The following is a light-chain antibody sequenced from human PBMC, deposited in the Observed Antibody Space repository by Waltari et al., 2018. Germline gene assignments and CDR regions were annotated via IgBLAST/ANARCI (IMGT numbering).Light chain of an antibody. J-gene: IGKJ1*01. CDR2: GAS. V-gene: IGKV3-20*01. CDR1: QSVSRA. Sequence: EIVLTQSPGNLSLSLGERATVSCRASQSVSRALAWYQQKPGQAPRLLIYGASTRATGIPYRFSGSGSGTDFSLTISRLEPDDFAVYYCQHYLRLPVTFGQGTTVEI. CDR3: QHYLRLPVT.